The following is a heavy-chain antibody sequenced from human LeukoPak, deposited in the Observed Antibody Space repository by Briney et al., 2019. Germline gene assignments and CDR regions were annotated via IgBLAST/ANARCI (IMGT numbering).Heavy chain of an antibody. D-gene: IGHD4-23*01. CDR2: IYYSGST. J-gene: IGHJ3*02. Sequence: PSETLSLTCTVSGGSISGNNYFWGWIRQPPGRGLEWLGSIYYSGSTYYNPSLKRRVTISVDTSKDQFSLKLSSVTAAETAVYFCARLTNYGGTLGGFDIWGQGTMVTVSS. CDR1: GGSISGNNYF. CDR3: ARLTNYGGTLGGFDI. V-gene: IGHV4-39*01.